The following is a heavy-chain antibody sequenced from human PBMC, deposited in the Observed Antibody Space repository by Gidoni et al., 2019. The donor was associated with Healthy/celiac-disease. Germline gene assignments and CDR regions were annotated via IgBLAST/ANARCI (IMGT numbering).Heavy chain of an antibody. J-gene: IGHJ4*02. Sequence: EVQLVESGGGLVKPGGSLRLSWAASGFTFSNAWMRWVRQAPGKGLELFGRIKSKTDGGTTDYAAPVKGRFTISRDDSKNTLYLQMNSLKTEDTAVYYCTTPYDYVWGSYRYAYRGGDYWGQGTLVTVSS. CDR2: IKSKTDGGTT. CDR3: TTPYDYVWGSYRYAYRGGDY. CDR1: GFTFSNAW. V-gene: IGHV3-15*01. D-gene: IGHD3-16*02.